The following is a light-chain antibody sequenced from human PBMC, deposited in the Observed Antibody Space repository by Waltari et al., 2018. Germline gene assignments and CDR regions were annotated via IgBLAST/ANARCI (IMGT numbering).Light chain of an antibody. CDR1: NSDVGADNY. Sequence: SVLTQPTSATGSPGQSVPISCTGTNSDVGADNYVHWYQPPPGKVPKLLIYEVTKRPSGVPDLFSGSKSGNTASLTVSGLQADDEADYYCSSYAHNNHFVFGTGTKVTVL. CDR2: EVT. CDR3: SSYAHNNHFV. V-gene: IGLV2-8*01. J-gene: IGLJ1*01.